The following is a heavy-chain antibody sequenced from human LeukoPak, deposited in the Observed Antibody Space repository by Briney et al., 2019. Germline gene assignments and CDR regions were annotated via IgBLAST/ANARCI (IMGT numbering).Heavy chain of an antibody. D-gene: IGHD6-19*01. CDR1: GGSTSSGDYY. CDR2: IYTSGST. Sequence: PSETLSLTCTVSGGSTSSGDYYWSWIRQPPGKGLEWIGRIYTSGSTNYNPSLKSRVTMSVDTSKNQFSLKLSSVTAADTAVYYCARGSGWDYYYYGMDVWGQGTTVTVSS. V-gene: IGHV4-61*02. CDR3: ARGSGWDYYYYGMDV. J-gene: IGHJ6*02.